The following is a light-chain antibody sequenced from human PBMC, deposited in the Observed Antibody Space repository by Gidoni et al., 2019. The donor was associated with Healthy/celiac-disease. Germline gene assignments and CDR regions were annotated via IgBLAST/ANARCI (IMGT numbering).Light chain of an antibody. Sequence: SYELTQPPSVSVSPGQTASITCSGDKLGDKYACCYQQKPGQSPVLVIYQDSKWPSGIPERFSGSNSGNTATLTISGTQAMDEADYYCQAWDSSTVVFGGGTKLTVL. CDR3: QAWDSSTVV. V-gene: IGLV3-1*01. J-gene: IGLJ2*01. CDR2: QDS. CDR1: KLGDKY.